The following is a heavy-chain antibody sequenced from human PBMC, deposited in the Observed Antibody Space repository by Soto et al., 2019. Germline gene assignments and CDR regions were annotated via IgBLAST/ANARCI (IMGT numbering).Heavy chain of an antibody. V-gene: IGHV1-2*02. Sequence: QVQLVQSGAEVKMPGASVKVSCKTSGYPFTAYYMHWVRQAPGQGLVWMGWINPNRDAPNYAQRFLGRIYLTTNTSISTAYMDLSRLTADDTAVYYCALPRDCTGTRCHHYYHGLDVWGQGTTVSVSS. CDR1: GYPFTAYY. CDR3: ALPRDCTGTRCHHYYHGLDV. D-gene: IGHD2-2*01. J-gene: IGHJ6*02. CDR2: INPNRDAP.